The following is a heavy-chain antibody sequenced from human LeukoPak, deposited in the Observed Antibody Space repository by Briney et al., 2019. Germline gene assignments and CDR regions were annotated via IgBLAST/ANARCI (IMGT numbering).Heavy chain of an antibody. CDR2: ISSSSRTT. V-gene: IGHV3-48*04. CDR1: GFTFSSFG. CDR3: AKPARTDAFDI. Sequence: GGSLRLSCAASGFTFSSFGMNWVRQAPGKGLEWVSYISSSSRTTYYADSVKGRFTISRDNAKNSLYLQMNSLRAEDTAVYYCAKPARTDAFDIWGQGTMITVSS. D-gene: IGHD1-14*01. J-gene: IGHJ3*02.